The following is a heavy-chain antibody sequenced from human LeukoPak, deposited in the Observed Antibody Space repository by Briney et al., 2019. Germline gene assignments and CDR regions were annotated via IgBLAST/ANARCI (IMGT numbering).Heavy chain of an antibody. CDR1: GLIFNIYA. Sequence: PGGSLRLSCGACGLIFNIYAMIGVRHAPAKGLEGVLTISGSGDSTYYADSVKGRYTIPKHNSKNTVYRKVNSLRAGDPAVYYCAKDRSCINDVSHGDFDYWGEGTLVTVSS. D-gene: IGHD2-8*01. J-gene: IGHJ4*02. V-gene: IGHV3-23*01. CDR3: AKDRSCINDVSHGDFDY. CDR2: ISGSGDST.